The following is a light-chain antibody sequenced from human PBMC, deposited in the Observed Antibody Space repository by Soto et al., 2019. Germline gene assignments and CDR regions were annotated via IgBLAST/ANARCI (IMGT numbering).Light chain of an antibody. Sequence: IQMTQSPSSLSASVGDRVTITCRASQGIGSYLAWYQQSPGKVPKVLIYAASTLQSGVPSRFSGSGSGTDFTLTISSLQPEDVATYYCQRYNTAPWTFGQGTKVDIK. CDR2: AAS. J-gene: IGKJ1*01. CDR3: QRYNTAPWT. CDR1: QGIGSY. V-gene: IGKV1-27*01.